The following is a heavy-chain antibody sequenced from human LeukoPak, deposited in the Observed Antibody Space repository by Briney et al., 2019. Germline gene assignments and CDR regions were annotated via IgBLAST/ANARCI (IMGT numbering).Heavy chain of an antibody. CDR3: AGSSGWFE. CDR2: IYYSGST. V-gene: IGHV4-39*01. CDR1: GGSISSSNYY. Sequence: SETLSLTCTVSGGSISSSNYYWGWIRQPPGKGLEWIGSIYYSGSTYYNPSLKSRVTISVDTSKNQFSLKLSSVTAADTAVYYCAGSSGWFEWGQGTLVTVSS. J-gene: IGHJ4*02. D-gene: IGHD6-19*01.